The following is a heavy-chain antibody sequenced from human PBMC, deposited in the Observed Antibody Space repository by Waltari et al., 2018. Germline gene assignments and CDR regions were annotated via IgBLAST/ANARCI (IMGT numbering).Heavy chain of an antibody. V-gene: IGHV1-69*08. CDR1: GGTFITYT. D-gene: IGHD5-18*01. CDR3: ARGDTAMANDAFDI. J-gene: IGHJ3*02. CDR2: IIPILNTA. Sequence: QVQLVQSGAEVKKPGSSVKVSCKASGGTFITYTISWVRQAPGQGLEWMGRIIPILNTANYAQKFQGRVTITADKSTSTAYMELGSLRSEDTAVYYCARGDTAMANDAFDIWGQGTMVTVSS.